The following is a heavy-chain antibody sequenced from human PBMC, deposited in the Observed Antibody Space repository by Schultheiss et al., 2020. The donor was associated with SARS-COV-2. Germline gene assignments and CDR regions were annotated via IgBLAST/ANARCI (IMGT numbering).Heavy chain of an antibody. CDR3: ARDRYCSGGSCYSVMG. V-gene: IGHV4-59*01. CDR2: IYYSGST. J-gene: IGHJ4*02. Sequence: SETLSLTCTVSGGSISPYYWSWIRQPPGKGLEWIGYIYYSGSTYYNPSLKSRVTISVDTSKNQFSLKLSSVTAADTAVYYCARDRYCSGGSCYSVMGWGQGTLVTVSS. CDR1: GGSISPYY. D-gene: IGHD2-15*01.